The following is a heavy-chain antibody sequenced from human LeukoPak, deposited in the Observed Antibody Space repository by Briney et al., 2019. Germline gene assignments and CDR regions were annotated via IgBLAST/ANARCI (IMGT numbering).Heavy chain of an antibody. Sequence: SETLSPTCTVSGGSISSYYWSWIRLPPGKGLEWIGYIYYTGATYYNPSLKSRVTISLDTSKNQSSLKLSSVTAADAAVYYCARAGYSYGTGYYFDYWGQGALVTVSS. J-gene: IGHJ4*02. V-gene: IGHV4-59*01. CDR2: IYYTGAT. CDR3: ARAGYSYGTGYYFDY. D-gene: IGHD5-18*01. CDR1: GGSISSYY.